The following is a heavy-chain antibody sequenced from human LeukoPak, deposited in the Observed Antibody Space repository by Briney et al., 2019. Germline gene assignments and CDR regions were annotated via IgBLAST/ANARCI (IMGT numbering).Heavy chain of an antibody. Sequence: PGGSLRLSCAASGFTFSSYSMNWVRQAPGKGLEWVSYISSSSSTIYYADSVKGRFTISRDNAKNSLYLQMNSLRAEDTAVYYCARDVTGYLPSYGMDVWGQGTTVAVSS. CDR2: ISSSSSTI. CDR1: GFTFSSYS. D-gene: IGHD6-13*01. J-gene: IGHJ6*02. V-gene: IGHV3-48*04. CDR3: ARDVTGYLPSYGMDV.